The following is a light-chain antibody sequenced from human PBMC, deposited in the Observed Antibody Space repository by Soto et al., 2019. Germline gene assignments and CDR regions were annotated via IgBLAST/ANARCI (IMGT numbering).Light chain of an antibody. V-gene: IGKV1-13*02. CDR1: QGISSY. CDR2: DAS. CDR3: QQYNSYST. Sequence: AIQLTQSPSSLSASVGDRVTITCRASQGISSYLAWYQQKPGKAPKLLIYDASSLESGVPSRFSGSGSGTEYTLTISSLPPDDFATYYCQQYNSYSTFGQGTKV. J-gene: IGKJ1*01.